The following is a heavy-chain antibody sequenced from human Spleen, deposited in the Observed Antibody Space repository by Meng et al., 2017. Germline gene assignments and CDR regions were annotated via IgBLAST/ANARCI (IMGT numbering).Heavy chain of an antibody. D-gene: IGHD4-17*01. J-gene: IGHJ4*02. CDR2: ISWNSGSI. Sequence: EVQLVESGGDLVPPGRSLRLSCAASGFTFDGYAMHWVRQAPGKGLEWVSGISWNSGSIDYADSVKGRFTISRDNAKNSLYLQMNSLRAEDTAVYYCAKSAAVTTDFDYWGQGTLVTVSS. CDR3: AKSAAVTTDFDY. CDR1: GFTFDGYA. V-gene: IGHV3-9*01.